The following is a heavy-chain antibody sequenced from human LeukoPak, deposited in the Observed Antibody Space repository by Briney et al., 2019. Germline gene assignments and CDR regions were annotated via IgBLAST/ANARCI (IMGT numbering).Heavy chain of an antibody. Sequence: GGSLRLSCAASGFSFSDHYMDWVRQAPGKGLEWVGRIRKEDDNYITQYAASVKVRFTISRDDSKSSLYLHMNSLKVEDTALYYCARVYSSGWEVSDYWGQGTLVTVSS. CDR2: IRKEDDNYIT. V-gene: IGHV3-72*01. J-gene: IGHJ4*02. D-gene: IGHD6-19*01. CDR3: ARVYSSGWEVSDY. CDR1: GFSFSDHY.